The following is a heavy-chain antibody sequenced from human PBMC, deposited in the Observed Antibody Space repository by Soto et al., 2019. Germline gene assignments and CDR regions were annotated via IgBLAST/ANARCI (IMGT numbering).Heavy chain of an antibody. J-gene: IGHJ4*02. CDR3: AKATMVVVVFHEFDY. Sequence: EVELLESGGGLVQPGGSLRLSCAASGFTFSSYAMSWVRQAPGKGLEWVSGISGSGDTTSYADSVKGRFTISRDNSKNTLYLQMNSLTAEDTAVYYCAKATMVVVVFHEFDYWGQGTLVTVSS. V-gene: IGHV3-23*01. CDR2: ISGSGDTT. CDR1: GFTFSSYA. D-gene: IGHD3-22*01.